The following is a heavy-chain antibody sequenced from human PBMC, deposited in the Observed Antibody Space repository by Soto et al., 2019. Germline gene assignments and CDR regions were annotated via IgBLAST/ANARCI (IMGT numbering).Heavy chain of an antibody. J-gene: IGHJ6*02. V-gene: IGHV1-3*01. CDR1: GYTFTSYG. Sequence: GASVKVSCKASGYTFTSYGISWVRQAPGQGLEWMGWINAGNGNTKYSQKFQGRVTITRDTSASTAYMELSSLRSEDTAVYYCARCEAAYYYYYGMDVWGQGTTVTVSS. CDR3: ARCEAAYYYYYGMDV. CDR2: INAGNGNT.